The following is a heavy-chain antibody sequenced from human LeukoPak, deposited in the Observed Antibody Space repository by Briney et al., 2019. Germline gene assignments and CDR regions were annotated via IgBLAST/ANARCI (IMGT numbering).Heavy chain of an antibody. CDR2: INQDGSGK. Sequence: GGSLRLSCEASGFTFSSYWMSWVRQAPGKGLEWVANINQDGSGKEYVDSVKGRFTISRDNAKNSLYLQMNRLRAEDTAVYYCARERQLERLAFGKEGSAFDYWGQGTLVTVSS. V-gene: IGHV3-7*01. CDR3: ARERQLERLAFGKEGSAFDY. D-gene: IGHD1-1*01. J-gene: IGHJ4*02. CDR1: GFTFSSYW.